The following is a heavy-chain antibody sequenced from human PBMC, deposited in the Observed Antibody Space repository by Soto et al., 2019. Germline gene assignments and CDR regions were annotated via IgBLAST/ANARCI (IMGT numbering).Heavy chain of an antibody. CDR3: ARDYCGGSCYPTQH. J-gene: IGHJ1*01. Sequence: PGGSLRLSCAASGFTFSSYGMHWVRQAPGKGLEWVAVIWYDGSNKYYADSVKGRFTISRDNSKNTLYLQMNSLRAEDTAVYYCARDYCGGSCYPTQHWGQGTLVTVSS. CDR1: GFTFSSYG. D-gene: IGHD2-15*01. V-gene: IGHV3-33*01. CDR2: IWYDGSNK.